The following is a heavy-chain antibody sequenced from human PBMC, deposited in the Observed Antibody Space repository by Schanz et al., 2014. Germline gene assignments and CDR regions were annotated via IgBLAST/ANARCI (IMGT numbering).Heavy chain of an antibody. D-gene: IGHD6-13*01. V-gene: IGHV1-18*01. CDR3: ARDGVDAAAGGNY. CDR2: ISAQTGDT. CDR1: GGSFTTYT. Sequence: QGQLVQSGAEVKKPGSSVQVSCKASGGSFTTYTFSWVRQAPGQGLEWIGWISAQTGDTRYAQKMQGRVTMTRDVSSTTAFLELRSLRYDDTAVYYCARDGVDAAAGGNYWGQGTLVTVSS. J-gene: IGHJ4*02.